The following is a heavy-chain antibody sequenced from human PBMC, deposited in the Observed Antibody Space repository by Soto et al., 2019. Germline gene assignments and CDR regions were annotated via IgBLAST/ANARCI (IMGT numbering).Heavy chain of an antibody. Sequence: QVQLVQSGAEVKKPWASVKVSCQASGYTFTSYAMHWVRQAPGQMLEWMGWINAGNGNTKYSQKFQGRVTTTRDTSASTAYMELSSLRSEDTAVYCCERGPGGPDGPGDYWGQGTLVTVSS. J-gene: IGHJ4*02. V-gene: IGHV1-3*01. CDR2: INAGNGNT. CDR3: ERGPGGPDGPGDY. D-gene: IGHD2-15*01. CDR1: GYTFTSYA.